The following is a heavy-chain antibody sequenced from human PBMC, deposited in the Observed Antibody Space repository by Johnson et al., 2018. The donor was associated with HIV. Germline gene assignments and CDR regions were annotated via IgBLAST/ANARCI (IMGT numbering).Heavy chain of an antibody. CDR1: GFTFSSYG. Sequence: QVQLVESGGGVVQPGGSLRLSCAASGFTFSSYGMHWVRQAPGKGLEWVAFIRYDGSNKYYADSVKGRFTISRDNSKNTLYLQMNSLRAEDTAVYYCAKDKSERYYDSSGYSLDDAFDIWGQGTMVTVSS. D-gene: IGHD3-22*01. CDR3: AKDKSERYYDSSGYSLDDAFDI. CDR2: IRYDGSNK. J-gene: IGHJ3*02. V-gene: IGHV3-30*02.